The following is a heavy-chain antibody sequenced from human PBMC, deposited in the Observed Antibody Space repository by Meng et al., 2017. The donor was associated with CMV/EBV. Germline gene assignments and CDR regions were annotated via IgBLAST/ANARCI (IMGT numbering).Heavy chain of an antibody. CDR2: IIPIPDVT. Sequence: SVKVSCKASGGSLSAYATSWVRQAPGQGLEWIGGIIPIPDVTNYAQKFQGRVTITADRSTSTAYLELNSMRSEDTAVYYCARGHYPQLAPDYYYGLDVWGQGTTVTVSS. J-gene: IGHJ6*02. CDR3: ARGHYPQLAPDYYYGLDV. CDR1: GGSLSAYA. D-gene: IGHD1-1*01. V-gene: IGHV1-69*10.